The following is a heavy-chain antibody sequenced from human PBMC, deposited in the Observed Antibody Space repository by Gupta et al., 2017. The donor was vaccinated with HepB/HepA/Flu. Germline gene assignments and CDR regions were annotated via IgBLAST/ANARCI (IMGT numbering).Heavy chain of an antibody. CDR1: GGYINSFY. CDR2: ISYFGLT. J-gene: IGHJ4*01. Sequence: VQLLESGPGLVKPSETLSLTCSVSGGYINSFYWSWIRQAPGKGLEWIGYISYFGLTKYNPSLGGRVTMSVDPSKNQFSLKLDSVTAADTAVYDCARGGVEVRRTGRNFEHWGPGTLVTVSS. CDR3: ARGGVEVRRTGRNFEH. D-gene: IGHD3-10*01. V-gene: IGHV4-59*01.